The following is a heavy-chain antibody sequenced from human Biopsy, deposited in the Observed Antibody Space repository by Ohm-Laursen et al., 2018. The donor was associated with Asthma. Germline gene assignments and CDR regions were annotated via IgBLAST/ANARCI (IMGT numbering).Heavy chain of an antibody. D-gene: IGHD6-19*01. J-gene: IGHJ4*02. Sequence: TLSLTCTVSGGSINSSTWWRWVRQPPGKGLEWIGEFFHTGSTNYSPSLKSRITMSVDTSKNRMFLELTSVTAADTAIYYCVRAVRNEQWLAPFDYWGQGKPVTVSS. CDR1: GGSINSSTW. CDR2: FFHTGST. CDR3: VRAVRNEQWLAPFDY. V-gene: IGHV4-4*02.